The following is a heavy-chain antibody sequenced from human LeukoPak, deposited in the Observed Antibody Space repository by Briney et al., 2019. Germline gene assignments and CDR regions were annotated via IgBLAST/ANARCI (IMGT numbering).Heavy chain of an antibody. CDR3: ARDRDRGVLGTFDY. V-gene: IGHV3-21*01. Sequence: GGSLRLSCAASGFTFSSYSMNWVRQAPGKGLEWVSSISGSSSYIYYADSVKGRFTISRDNAKNSLYLQMNSLRAEDTAVYYCARDRDRGVLGTFDYWGQGTLVTVSS. D-gene: IGHD1-7*01. J-gene: IGHJ4*02. CDR1: GFTFSSYS. CDR2: ISGSSSYI.